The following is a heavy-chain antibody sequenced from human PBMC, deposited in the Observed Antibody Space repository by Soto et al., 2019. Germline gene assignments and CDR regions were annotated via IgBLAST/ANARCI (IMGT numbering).Heavy chain of an antibody. CDR2: IIPILGIA. Sequence: QVQLVQSGAEVKKPGSSVKVSCKASGGTFSSYTISWVRQAPGQGLEWMGRIIPILGIANYAQKCQGRVTITADKSTSTAYMELSSLRSEDTAVDYCARFRGSYGMDVWGQGTTVTVSS. J-gene: IGHJ6*02. V-gene: IGHV1-69*02. CDR1: GGTFSSYT. D-gene: IGHD3-10*01. CDR3: ARFRGSYGMDV.